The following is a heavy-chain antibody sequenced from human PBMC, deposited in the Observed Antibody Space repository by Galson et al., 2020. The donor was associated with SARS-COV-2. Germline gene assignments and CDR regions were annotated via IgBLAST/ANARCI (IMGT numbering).Heavy chain of an antibody. CDR2: IKRKTDGGTT. V-gene: IGHV3-15*01. D-gene: IGHD6-25*01. J-gene: IGHJ4*02. Sequence: GESLKISCAASGFTFSNAWMSWVRQAPGKGLEWVGRIKRKTDGGTTDYAAPVKGRFTISRDDSKNTLYLQMNSLKTEDTAVYYCTSSGSYWGQGTLVTVFS. CDR3: TSSGSY. CDR1: GFTFSNAW.